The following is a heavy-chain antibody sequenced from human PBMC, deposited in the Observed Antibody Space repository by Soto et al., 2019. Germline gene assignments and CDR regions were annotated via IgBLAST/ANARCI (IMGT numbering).Heavy chain of an antibody. CDR1: GFTFSSYW. J-gene: IGHJ3*02. Sequence: GGSLRLSCAASGFTFSSYWMSWVRQAPGKGLEWVANIKQDGSEKWYVDSVKGRFTISRDNAKNSLYLQMNSLRAEDTAVYYCARGDYYDTSGPFSDAFDIWGQGTMVTVSS. D-gene: IGHD3-22*01. CDR2: IKQDGSEK. CDR3: ARGDYYDTSGPFSDAFDI. V-gene: IGHV3-7*04.